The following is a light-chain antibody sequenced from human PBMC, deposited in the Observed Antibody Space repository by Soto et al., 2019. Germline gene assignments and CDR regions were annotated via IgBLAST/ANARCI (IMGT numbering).Light chain of an antibody. CDR1: RRIGSW. Sequence: DIQMTQSPSTLSASVGDRVTITCRASRRIGSWLAWYQQKPEKAPKLLIYKASSLKSGVPSRFSGSGSGTEFTLTISSLQPDDFATYYCQQYNSFPWTFGQGTKVEIK. J-gene: IGKJ1*01. CDR3: QQYNSFPWT. CDR2: KAS. V-gene: IGKV1-5*03.